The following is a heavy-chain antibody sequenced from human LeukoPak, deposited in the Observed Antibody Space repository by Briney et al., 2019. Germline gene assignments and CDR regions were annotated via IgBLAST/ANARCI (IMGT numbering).Heavy chain of an antibody. CDR3: VRETYYDILTGYENYATVAFDI. J-gene: IGHJ3*02. CDR2: ISAYNGNT. V-gene: IGHV1-18*01. CDR1: GYTFTSYG. Sequence: ASVKLSCKASGYTFTSYGISWVRQAPGQGLEWKGWISAYNGNTNYAQKLHGRVTMTTDTSTSTAYIELRSLRSDDTAVYYCVRETYYDILTGYENYATVAFDIWGQGTMVTVSS. D-gene: IGHD3-9*01.